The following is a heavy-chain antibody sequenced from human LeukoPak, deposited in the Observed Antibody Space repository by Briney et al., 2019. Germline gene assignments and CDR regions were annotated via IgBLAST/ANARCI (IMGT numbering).Heavy chain of an antibody. CDR2: IKSKTDGGTT. CDR1: GFTFSNAW. J-gene: IGHJ6*03. Sequence: GGSLRLSCAASGFTFSNAWTSWVRQAPGKGLEWVGRIKSKTDGGTTDYAAPVKGRFTISRDDSKNTLYLQMNSLKIEDTAVYYCTTGTGHALYYYYMDVWGKGTTVTVSS. CDR3: TTGTGHALYYYYMDV. D-gene: IGHD1-14*01. V-gene: IGHV3-15*01.